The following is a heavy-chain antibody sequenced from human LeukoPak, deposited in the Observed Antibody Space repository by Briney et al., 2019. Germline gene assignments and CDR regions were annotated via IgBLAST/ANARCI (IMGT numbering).Heavy chain of an antibody. Sequence: ASVKVSCKASGGTFSSYAISWVRQAPGQGLEWMGGIIPIFGTANYAQKFQGRVTITTDESTSTAYMELSSLRSEDTAVYYCARGCRRIVVVPAAKNSFDYWGQGTLVTVSS. J-gene: IGHJ4*02. CDR3: ARGCRRIVVVPAAKNSFDY. CDR1: GGTFSSYA. V-gene: IGHV1-69*05. CDR2: IIPIFGTA. D-gene: IGHD2-2*01.